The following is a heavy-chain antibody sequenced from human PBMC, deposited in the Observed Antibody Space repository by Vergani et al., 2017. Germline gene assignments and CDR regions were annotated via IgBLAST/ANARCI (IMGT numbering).Heavy chain of an antibody. CDR3: ARHISVVRPSSMTAFDY. CDR1: GDSISTSSYA. J-gene: IGHJ4*02. CDR2: VFYGGRT. V-gene: IGHV4-39*01. D-gene: IGHD2-21*01. Sequence: QMQLQESGPGLVKPSETLSLSCTVSGDSISTSSYACGWIRPPPGKTLEWIGTVFYGGRTSYTPSLKSRVPLSLDTAKKQIALHLTSVTAADTAVYYCARHISVVRPSSMTAFDYWGQGTLVTVS.